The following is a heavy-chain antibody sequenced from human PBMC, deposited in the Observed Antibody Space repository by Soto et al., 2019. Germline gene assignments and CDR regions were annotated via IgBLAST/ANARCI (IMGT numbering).Heavy chain of an antibody. CDR2: ISAYNGNT. Sequence: GASVKVSCKASGYTFTSYGISWVRQAPGQGLEWMGWISAYNGNTNYAQKLQGRVTMTTDTSTSTAYMELRSLRSDDTAVYYCARDRYCSSTSCYEYYYYYGMDVWGQGTTVTVSS. V-gene: IGHV1-18*04. J-gene: IGHJ6*02. CDR1: GYTFTSYG. D-gene: IGHD2-2*01. CDR3: ARDRYCSSTSCYEYYYYYGMDV.